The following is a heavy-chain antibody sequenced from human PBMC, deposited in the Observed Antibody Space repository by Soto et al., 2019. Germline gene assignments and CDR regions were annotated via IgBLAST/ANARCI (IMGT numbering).Heavy chain of an antibody. V-gene: IGHV4-31*03. J-gene: IGHJ6*02. CDR3: ARVCGGDCHYGMDA. CDR1: GGSISSGGYY. CDR2: IYYSGST. Sequence: SETLSLTCTVSGGSISSGGYYWSWIRQHPGKGLEWIGYIYYSGSTYYNPSLKSRVTISVDTSKKQFSLKLSSVTAADTAVYYCARVCGGDCHYGMDAWGQGTTVTVSS. D-gene: IGHD2-21*02.